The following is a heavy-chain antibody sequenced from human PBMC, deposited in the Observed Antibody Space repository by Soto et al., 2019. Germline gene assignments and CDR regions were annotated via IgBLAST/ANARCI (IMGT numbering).Heavy chain of an antibody. CDR1: GYSFTTFW. J-gene: IGHJ4*02. Sequence: PGESLKISCEGSGYSFTTFWIGHCLGWLRQTPDTGLEWVGIIYPGDSDTTYSPSFQGHVTISADKSTSTAYLQWSSLKASDTTMYYPVRAPTQQLLHPAYFDFWGQGTQVTVSS. CDR3: VRAPTQQLLHPAYFDF. V-gene: IGHV5-51*01. D-gene: IGHD2-15*01. CDR2: IYPGDSDT.